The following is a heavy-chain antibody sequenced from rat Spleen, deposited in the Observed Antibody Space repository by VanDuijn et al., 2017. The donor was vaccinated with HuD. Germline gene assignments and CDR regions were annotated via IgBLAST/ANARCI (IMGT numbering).Heavy chain of an antibody. CDR2: ISYGDSSGHSST. V-gene: IGHV5-29*01. Sequence: EVQLVESDGGLVQPGRSLKLSCAASGFTFSNSGMAWVCQAPTKGLEWVATISYGDSSGHSSTYYRDSVKGRFTISRDNAKSTLSLQMDSLRSEDTATYYCARRHYGYTDYFDYWGQGVMVTVSS. J-gene: IGHJ2*01. CDR1: GFTFSNSG. D-gene: IGHD1-9*01. CDR3: ARRHYGYTDYFDY.